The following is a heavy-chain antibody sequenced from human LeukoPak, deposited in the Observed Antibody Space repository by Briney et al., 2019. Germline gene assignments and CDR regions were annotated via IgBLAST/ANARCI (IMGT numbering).Heavy chain of an antibody. J-gene: IGHJ4*02. CDR1: GGSISSYY. D-gene: IGHD3-9*01. CDR2: IYYSGST. Sequence: SETLSLTCTVSGGSISSYYWSWIRQPPGKGLEWIGYIYYSGSTNYNPSLKSRVTISVDTSKNQFSLKLSSMTAADTAVYYCARDRNYDILTGYSAGKAGFDYWGQGTLVTVSS. V-gene: IGHV4-59*01. CDR3: ARDRNYDILTGYSAGKAGFDY.